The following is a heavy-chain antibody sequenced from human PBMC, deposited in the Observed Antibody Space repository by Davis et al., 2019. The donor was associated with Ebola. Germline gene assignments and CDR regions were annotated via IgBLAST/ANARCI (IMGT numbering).Heavy chain of an antibody. D-gene: IGHD6-19*01. CDR1: GFTFDDYA. CDR3: AKDLAVGLGDGMDV. CDR2: ISWNSGSI. J-gene: IGHJ6*04. Sequence: SLKISCAASGFTFDDYAMHWVRQAPGKGLEWVSGISWNSGSIGYADSVKGRFTISRDNAKNSLYLQMNSLRAEDTALYYCAKDLAVGLGDGMDVWGKGTTVTVSS. V-gene: IGHV3-9*01.